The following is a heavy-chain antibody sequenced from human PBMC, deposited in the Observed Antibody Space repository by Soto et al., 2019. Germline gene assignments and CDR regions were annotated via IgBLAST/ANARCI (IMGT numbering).Heavy chain of an antibody. J-gene: IGHJ4*02. V-gene: IGHV3-23*01. CDR2: ISGSGGST. CDR3: AKESFLHLGLKTTVTTYEGYFDY. Sequence: GGSLRLSCAASGFTFSSYAMSWVRQAPGKGLEWVSAISGSGGSTYYADSVKGRFTISRDNSKNTLYLQMNSLRAEDTAVYYCAKESFLHLGLKTTVTTYEGYFDYWGQGTLVTVSS. D-gene: IGHD4-4*01. CDR1: GFTFSSYA.